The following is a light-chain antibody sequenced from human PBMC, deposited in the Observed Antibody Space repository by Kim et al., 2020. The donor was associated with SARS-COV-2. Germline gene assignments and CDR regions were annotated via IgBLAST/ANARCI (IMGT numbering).Light chain of an antibody. CDR1: QSISNK. CDR2: GAS. J-gene: IGKJ2*01. V-gene: IGKV3-15*01. CDR3: QQYNNWPQT. Sequence: SVSPGERAPPSCRASQSISNKLAWYQQKPGQAPRLLIYGASTRATGIPARFSGSGSGTEFTLTISSLQSEDFAVYCCQQYNNWPQTFGQGTKLEI.